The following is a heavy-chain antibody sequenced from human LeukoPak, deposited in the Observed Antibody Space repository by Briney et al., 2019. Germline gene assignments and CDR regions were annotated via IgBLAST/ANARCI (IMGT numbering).Heavy chain of an antibody. Sequence: PSETLSLTCTVSGGSISGYYWSWIRQPPGKGLEWIGRIYYRGSTNYNPSLKSRVTIPVDKSKNQFSLKLNSVTAADTAVYYCARGGNKWELDNWFDPWGQGTLVTVSS. J-gene: IGHJ5*02. CDR1: GGSISGYY. V-gene: IGHV4-59*12. CDR3: ARGGNKWELDNWFDP. D-gene: IGHD1-26*01. CDR2: IYYRGST.